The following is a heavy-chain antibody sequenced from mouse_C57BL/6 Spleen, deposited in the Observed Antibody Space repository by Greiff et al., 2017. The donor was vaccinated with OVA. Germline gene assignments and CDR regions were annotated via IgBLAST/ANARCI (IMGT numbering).Heavy chain of an antibody. CDR1: GYTFTDYN. CDR2: INPNNGGT. D-gene: IGHD2-4*01. Sequence: EVQLQQSGPELVKPGASVKIPCKASGYTFTDYNMDWVKQSHGKSLEWIGDINPNNGGTIYNQKFKGKATLTVDKSSSTAYMELRSLTYEDTAVYYCARANNDWGYFDVWGTGTTVTVSS. V-gene: IGHV1-18*01. J-gene: IGHJ1*03. CDR3: ARANNDWGYFDV.